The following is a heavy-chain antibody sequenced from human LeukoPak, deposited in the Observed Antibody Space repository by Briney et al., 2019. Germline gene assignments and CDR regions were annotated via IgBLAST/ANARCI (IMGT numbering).Heavy chain of an antibody. Sequence: GASVKVSCKASGYTFTGYYMHWVRQAPGQGLEWMGWINPNSGGTNYAQKFQARVTMTRDTSISTAYMELSRLRSDDTAVYYCARGELWFGELLSRPFDYWGQGTLVTVSS. J-gene: IGHJ4*02. V-gene: IGHV1-2*02. CDR1: GYTFTGYY. D-gene: IGHD3-10*01. CDR3: ARGELWFGELLSRPFDY. CDR2: INPNSGGT.